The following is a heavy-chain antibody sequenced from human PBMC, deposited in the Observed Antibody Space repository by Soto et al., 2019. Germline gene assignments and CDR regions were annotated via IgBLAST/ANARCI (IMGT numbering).Heavy chain of an antibody. Sequence: EVQLVESGGGLAQPGGSLRLSCAASGFTFSTYEMNWVRQAPGKGLEWVSSISSSSTSIHYADSVKGRVTISRDNAKNSLYLQMNSLRAEDTAVYYCSTRLRNRGYWGQGTLVTVSS. V-gene: IGHV3-48*03. CDR2: ISSSSTSI. D-gene: IGHD3-16*01. CDR1: GFTFSTYE. CDR3: STRLRNRGY. J-gene: IGHJ4*02.